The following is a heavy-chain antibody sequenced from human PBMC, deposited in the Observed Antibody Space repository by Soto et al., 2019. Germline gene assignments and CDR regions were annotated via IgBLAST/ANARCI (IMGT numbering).Heavy chain of an antibody. CDR1: GYTFTRYD. D-gene: IGHD5-18*01. V-gene: IGHV1-8*01. J-gene: IGHJ4*02. CDR3: ARGVRAMSWEGDY. Sequence: QVQLVQSGAEVKKPGASVKVSCKASGYTFTRYDINWVRQATVQGLEWMGWMNPNSGNTDNAQKFQRRVTMTRNTSIATAYMELSSLRSEDTAVYYCARGVRAMSWEGDYWGQGTLVTVSS. CDR2: MNPNSGNT.